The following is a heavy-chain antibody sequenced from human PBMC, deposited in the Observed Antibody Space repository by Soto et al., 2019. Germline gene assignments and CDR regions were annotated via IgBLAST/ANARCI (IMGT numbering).Heavy chain of an antibody. V-gene: IGHV3-72*01. CDR1: GFTFSDHY. D-gene: IGHD1-7*01. CDR2: IRNKDNSYTT. J-gene: IGHJ4*02. Sequence: GGSLRLSCAASGFTFSDHYMDWVRQAPGKGLEWVGRIRNKDNSYTTQYAASVKDRFSISRDDSANLVYLQMSSLKTDDKAVFYFVRVPRETRRRYFDYWGQGTLVPVSS. CDR3: VRVPRETRRRYFDY.